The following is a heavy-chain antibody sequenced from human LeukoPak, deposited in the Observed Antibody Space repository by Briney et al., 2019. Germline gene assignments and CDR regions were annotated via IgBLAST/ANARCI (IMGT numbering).Heavy chain of an antibody. J-gene: IGHJ6*03. Sequence: GGSLRLSCAASGFTFSSYGMSWGRHAPGKGLEWVSAISGSGGSTYYADSWKGRFTISRDNSKNTMYLQMNSLRAEDTAVYYCAKCGVRYDYVWGSYSYYYMDVWGKGTTVTISS. CDR3: AKCGVRYDYVWGSYSYYYMDV. CDR1: GFTFSSYG. V-gene: IGHV3-23*01. D-gene: IGHD3-16*01. CDR2: ISGSGGST.